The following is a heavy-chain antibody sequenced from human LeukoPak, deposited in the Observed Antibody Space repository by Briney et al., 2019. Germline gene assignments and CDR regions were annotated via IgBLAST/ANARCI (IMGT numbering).Heavy chain of an antibody. J-gene: IGHJ4*02. Sequence: SEILSLTCTVSGGSINSGNYYWGWIRQPPGKGLEWIGNIHHSGSTYYSPSLKSRVTISVDTSKTQFSLKTNSVTAADTAVYYCARRRGGTSDYDYWGQGTLVTVSS. V-gene: IGHV4-39*01. CDR3: ARRRGGTSDYDY. D-gene: IGHD2-15*01. CDR2: IHHSGST. CDR1: GGSINSGNYY.